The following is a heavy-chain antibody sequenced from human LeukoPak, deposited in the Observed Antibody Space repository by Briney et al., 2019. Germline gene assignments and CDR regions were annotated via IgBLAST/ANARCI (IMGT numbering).Heavy chain of an antibody. Sequence: SETLSLTCTVSGGSISSSSYYWGWIRQPPGKGLEWIGSIYYSGSTYYNPSLKSRVTISVDTSKNQFSLKLSSVTAADTAVYYCARHEAWPEYYDFWSGYYPLFDYWGQGTLVTVSS. CDR1: GGSISSSSYY. V-gene: IGHV4-39*01. J-gene: IGHJ4*02. CDR2: IYYSGST. D-gene: IGHD3-3*01. CDR3: ARHEAWPEYYDFWSGYYPLFDY.